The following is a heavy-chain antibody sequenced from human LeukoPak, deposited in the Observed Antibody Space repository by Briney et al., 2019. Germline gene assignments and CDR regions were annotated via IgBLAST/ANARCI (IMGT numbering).Heavy chain of an antibody. Sequence: GGSLRLSCAASGFTFSTFAMIWVRQPPGKGLEWVSSIFPSGGEIHYADSVRGRFTISRDNSKNTLYLQMNSLRAEDTAVYYCARDLNPARYWGQGTLVTVSS. J-gene: IGHJ4*02. CDR1: GFTFSTFA. CDR2: IFPSGGEI. CDR3: ARDLNPARY. V-gene: IGHV3-23*01.